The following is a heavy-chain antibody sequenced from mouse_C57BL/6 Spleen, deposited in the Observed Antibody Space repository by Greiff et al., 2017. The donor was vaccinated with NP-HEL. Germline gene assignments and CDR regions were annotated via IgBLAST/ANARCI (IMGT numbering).Heavy chain of an antibody. CDR3: ARKGTWTWAMDY. CDR2: IYPRDGST. J-gene: IGHJ4*01. V-gene: IGHV1-85*01. Sequence: QVHVKQSGPELVKPGASVKLSCKASGYTFTSYDINWVKQRPGQGLEWIGWIYPRDGSTTYNEKFKGKATLTVDTSSSTAYMERHSLTSEDSAVYFCARKGTWTWAMDYWGQGTSVTVSS. CDR1: GYTFTSYD.